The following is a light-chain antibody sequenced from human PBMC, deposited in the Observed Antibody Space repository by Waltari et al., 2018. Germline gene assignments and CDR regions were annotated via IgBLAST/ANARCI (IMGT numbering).Light chain of an antibody. J-gene: IGKJ2*01. CDR2: GAS. CDR3: QQYNNWPRT. Sequence: EIVMTQSPATLSVSPGQRAPLSCRAGQSVSSNLAWYQQKPGQAPRLLIYGASTRATGIPARFSASGSGTEFTLTVSSLQSEDFAVYYCQQYNNWPRTFGQGTKLEIK. V-gene: IGKV3-15*01. CDR1: QSVSSN.